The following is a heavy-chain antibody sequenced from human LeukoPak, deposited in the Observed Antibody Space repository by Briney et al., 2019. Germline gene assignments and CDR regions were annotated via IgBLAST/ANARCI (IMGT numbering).Heavy chain of an antibody. V-gene: IGHV4-59*01. Sequence: SETLSLTCTVSGGSISSYYWSWIRQPAGKGLEWIGYIYYSGSTNYNPSLKSRVTISVDTSKNQFSLKLSSVTAADTAVYYCARARFLEWSRFDYWGQGTLVTVSS. CDR2: IYYSGST. J-gene: IGHJ4*02. CDR3: ARARFLEWSRFDY. D-gene: IGHD3-3*01. CDR1: GGSISSYY.